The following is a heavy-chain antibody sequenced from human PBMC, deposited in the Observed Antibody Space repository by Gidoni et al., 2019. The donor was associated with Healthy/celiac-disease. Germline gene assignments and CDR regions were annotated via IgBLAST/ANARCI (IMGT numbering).Heavy chain of an antibody. J-gene: IGHJ4*02. D-gene: IGHD6-19*01. V-gene: IGHV3-30*16. CDR3: ARGAKRQWLVLFGFDY. CDR1: GFTFSSYA. CDR2: ISYDGSNK. Sequence: QVQLVESGGGVVQPGRSLRLSCAASGFTFSSYAMHWVRQAPGKGLEWVAVISYDGSNKYYADSVKGRFTISRDNSKNTLYLQMNSLRAEDTAVYYCARGAKRQWLVLFGFDYWGQGTLVTVSS.